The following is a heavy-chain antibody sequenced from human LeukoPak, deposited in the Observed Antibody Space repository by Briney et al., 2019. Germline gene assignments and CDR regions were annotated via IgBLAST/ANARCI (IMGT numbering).Heavy chain of an antibody. CDR2: ISSSGSTI. CDR3: ASELEAAFLFGFDY. J-gene: IGHJ4*02. CDR1: GITFSSYE. Sequence: PGGSLRLSCAASGITFSSYEMNWVGQAPGKGLQWVSYISSSGSTIYYADSVKGRFTISRDNAKNSLYLQMNSLRAEDTAVYYCASELEAAFLFGFDYWGQGTPVTVSS. D-gene: IGHD2-15*01. V-gene: IGHV3-48*03.